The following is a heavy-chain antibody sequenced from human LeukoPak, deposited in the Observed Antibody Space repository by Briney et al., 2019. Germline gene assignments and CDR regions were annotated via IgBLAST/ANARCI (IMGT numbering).Heavy chain of an antibody. J-gene: IGHJ4*02. CDR2: INTNTGNP. V-gene: IGHV7-4-1*02. Sequence: ASVKVSCKASGYTFTSYAMNWVRQAPGQGLEWMGWINTNTGNPTYAQGFTRRFVFSLDTSVSTAYLQISSLKAEDTAVYYCARVGYDYVWGSYRLYFDYWGQGTLVTVSS. CDR3: ARVGYDYVWGSYRLYFDY. D-gene: IGHD3-16*02. CDR1: GYTFTSYA.